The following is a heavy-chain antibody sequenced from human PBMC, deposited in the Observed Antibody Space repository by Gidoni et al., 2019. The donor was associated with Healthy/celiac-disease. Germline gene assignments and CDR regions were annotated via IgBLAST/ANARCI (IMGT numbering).Heavy chain of an antibody. J-gene: IGHJ4*02. V-gene: IGHV3-30*01. CDR3: ARDGGGELTSWYFDY. Sequence: QVQLVESGGGVVQPGRSLRLSCAASGFSFSSYAMHWVRQAPVKGLEWVAVISYDGSNKYYADSVKGRFTISRDNSKNTLYLQMNSLRAEDTAVYYCARDGGGELTSWYFDYWGQGTLVTVSS. CDR1: GFSFSSYA. CDR2: ISYDGSNK. D-gene: IGHD3-10*01.